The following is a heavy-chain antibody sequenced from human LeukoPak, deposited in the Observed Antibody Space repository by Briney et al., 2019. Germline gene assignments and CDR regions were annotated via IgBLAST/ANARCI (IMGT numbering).Heavy chain of an antibody. CDR2: ISSSSSTI. CDR1: GFTFSSYS. J-gene: IGHJ6*03. D-gene: IGHD5-18*01. V-gene: IGHV3-48*01. CDR3: GRLYRIQLWPIGPNYYYYIDV. Sequence: GGSLRLSCAASGFTFSSYSMNWVRQAPGKGLEWVSYISSSSSTIYYADSVKGRFTISRDNAKNSLYLQMNSLRAEDTAVYYCGRLYRIQLWPIGPNYYYYIDVWGKGTTVTVSS.